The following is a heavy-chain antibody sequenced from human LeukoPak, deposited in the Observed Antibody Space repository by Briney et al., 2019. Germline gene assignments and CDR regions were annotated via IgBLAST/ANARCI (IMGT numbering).Heavy chain of an antibody. CDR3: ARDSPDGSGTYYNDSPDY. CDR1: GYTFSSYG. J-gene: IGHJ4*02. D-gene: IGHD3-10*01. CDR2: ISAYNGNT. Sequence: GASVKVSCKASGYTFSSYGISWVRQAPGQGLEWMGWISAYNGNTNYRQKLQGRVTITTDTFTGTAYMDLRSLRSDDTAIYYCARDSPDGSGTYYNDSPDYWGQGTLVTVSS. V-gene: IGHV1-18*01.